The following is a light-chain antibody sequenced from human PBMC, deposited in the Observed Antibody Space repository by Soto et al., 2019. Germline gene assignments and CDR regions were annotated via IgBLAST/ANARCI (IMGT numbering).Light chain of an antibody. Sequence: DIQMTQSPSTLSASVGDRVTITCRASQSIGGWLAWYQQKPGKAPKLLIYKASSLESGVPSRFSGSGSGTEYPLPISSLQPDDFATYYCQQYNSYPLTFGGGTKVEIK. CDR3: QQYNSYPLT. V-gene: IGKV1-5*03. CDR2: KAS. J-gene: IGKJ4*01. CDR1: QSIGGW.